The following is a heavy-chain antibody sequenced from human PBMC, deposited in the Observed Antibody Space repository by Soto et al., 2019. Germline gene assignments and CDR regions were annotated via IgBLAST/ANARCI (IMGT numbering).Heavy chain of an antibody. CDR2: ISAYNGNT. J-gene: IGHJ4*02. V-gene: IGHV1-18*01. D-gene: IGHD3-22*01. Sequence: GASVKVSCKASGGTFSSYAISWVRQAPGQGLEWMGWISAYNGNTNYAQKLQGRVTMTTDTSTSTAYMELRSLRSDDTAVYYCARRYYYDSSGYRTTRKYYFDYWGQGTLVTVSS. CDR3: ARRYYYDSSGYRTTRKYYFDY. CDR1: GGTFSSYA.